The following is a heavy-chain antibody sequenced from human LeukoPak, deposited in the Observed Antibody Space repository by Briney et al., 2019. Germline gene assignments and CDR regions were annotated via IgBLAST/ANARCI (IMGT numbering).Heavy chain of an antibody. CDR1: GFTFSSYA. V-gene: IGHV3-30-3*01. CDR2: ISYDGSNK. CDR3: AKDTFHMATHYFDY. J-gene: IGHJ4*02. Sequence: PGGSLRLSCAASGFTFSSYAMHWVRQAPGKGLEWVAVISYDGSNKYYADSVKGRFTISRDNAKNSLYLQMNSLRAEDTALYYCAKDTFHMATHYFDYWGQGTLVTVSS. D-gene: IGHD3-3*02.